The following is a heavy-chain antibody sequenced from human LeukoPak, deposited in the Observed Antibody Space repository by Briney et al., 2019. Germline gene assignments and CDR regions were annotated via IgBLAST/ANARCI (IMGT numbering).Heavy chain of an antibody. CDR3: ARDLYDILTGYHFDY. CDR2: IKQDGSEK. D-gene: IGHD3-9*01. V-gene: IGHV3-7*03. Sequence: GGSLRLSCAASGFTFSSYWMSWVRQAPGKGLEWVANIKQDGSEKYYVDSVKGRFTISRDNAKNSLYLQMNSLRAEDTAVYYCARDLYDILTGYHFDYWDQGTLVTVSS. J-gene: IGHJ4*02. CDR1: GFTFSSYW.